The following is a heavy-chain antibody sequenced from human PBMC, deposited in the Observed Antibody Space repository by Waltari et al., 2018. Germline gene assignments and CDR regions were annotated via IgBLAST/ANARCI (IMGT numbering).Heavy chain of an antibody. CDR1: GFNFNTYR. D-gene: IGHD2-15*01. V-gene: IGHV3-7*01. CDR3: VTYPVIGGYWYMDV. Sequence: EVQLVESGGGLVQPGGSLTVSCATSGFNFNTYRMSWARQAPGKGRYWGANIREDGLHDHYLESVKCRFTISRDNAKSSVYLHMSSLRAEDTAVYYCVTYPVIGGYWYMDVWGKGTTVTVAS. CDR2: IREDGLHD. J-gene: IGHJ6*03.